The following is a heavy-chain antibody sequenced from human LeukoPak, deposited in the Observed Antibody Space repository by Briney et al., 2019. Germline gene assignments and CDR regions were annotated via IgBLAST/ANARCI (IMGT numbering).Heavy chain of an antibody. CDR2: ISYDGSNK. D-gene: IGHD6-19*01. J-gene: IGHJ4*02. CDR3: AKDSSGI. Sequence: GGSLRLSCAASGFTFSSYEMNWVRQAPGKGLEWVAVISYDGSNKYYADSVKGRFTISRDNSKNTLYLQMNSLRAEDTAVYYCAKDSSGIWGQGTLVTVSS. V-gene: IGHV3-30*18. CDR1: GFTFSSYE.